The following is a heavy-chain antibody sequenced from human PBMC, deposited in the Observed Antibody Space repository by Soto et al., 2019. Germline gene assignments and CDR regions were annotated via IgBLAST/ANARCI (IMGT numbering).Heavy chain of an antibody. V-gene: IGHV4-34*01. J-gene: IGHJ5*02. D-gene: IGHD2-2*01. CDR2: INHSGST. Sequence: PSETLSLTCAVYGGSFSGYYWSWIRQPPGKGLEWIGEINHSGSTNYNPSLKSRVTISVDTSKNQFSLKLSSVTAADTAVYYCARGEYQLLLVALPRPRAYNWFDPWGQGTLVTVSS. CDR3: ARGEYQLLLVALPRPRAYNWFDP. CDR1: GGSFSGYY.